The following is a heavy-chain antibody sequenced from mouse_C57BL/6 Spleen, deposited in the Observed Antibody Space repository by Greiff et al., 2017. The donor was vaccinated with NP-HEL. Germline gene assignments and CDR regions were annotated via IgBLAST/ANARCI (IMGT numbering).Heavy chain of an antibody. V-gene: IGHV1-62-2*01. Sequence: SGAELVKPGASVKLSCKASGYTFTEYTIHWVKQRSGQGLEWIGWFYPGSGSITYNEKFRDKATLTADKSSSTVYMDLSRLTSEDSAVYFGARHEGYDYVLDYWGQGTTLTASS. CDR3: ARHEGYDYVLDY. D-gene: IGHD2-4*01. CDR1: GYTFTEYT. J-gene: IGHJ2*01. CDR2: FYPGSGSI.